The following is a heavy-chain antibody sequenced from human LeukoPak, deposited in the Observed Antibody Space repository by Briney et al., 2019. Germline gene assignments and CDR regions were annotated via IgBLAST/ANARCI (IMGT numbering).Heavy chain of an antibody. J-gene: IGHJ4*02. CDR3: ARVGPSGYDYYFDY. D-gene: IGHD5-12*01. V-gene: IGHV3-23*01. Sequence: GGSLRLSCAASGFAFNKYGMSWVRQAPGKGLEWVSLISVSGGSTYSADSVKGRFTISRDNSKNTLYLEMNSLRAEDTAVYYCARVGPSGYDYYFDYWGQGTLVTVAS. CDR1: GFAFNKYG. CDR2: ISVSGGST.